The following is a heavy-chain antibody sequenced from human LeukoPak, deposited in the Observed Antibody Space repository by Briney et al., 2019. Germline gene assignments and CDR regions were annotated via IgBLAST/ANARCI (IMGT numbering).Heavy chain of an antibody. J-gene: IGHJ4*02. D-gene: IGHD4-11*01. CDR3: ARDPGHDTSNYGGLDF. V-gene: IGHV1-2*02. CDR1: GYTFTGYY. CDR2: INPKSGDP. Sequence: ASVKVSCKASGYTFTGYYMHWVRQAPGQGLEWMGWINPKSGDPIYVQKFQGRVTLTRDTSIDTVYLELSSLKSDDTAVYYCARDPGHDTSNYGGLDFWGQGTLVTVSS.